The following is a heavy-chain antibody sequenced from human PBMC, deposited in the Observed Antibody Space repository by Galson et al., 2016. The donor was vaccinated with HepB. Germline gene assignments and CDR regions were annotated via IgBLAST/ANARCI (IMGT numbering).Heavy chain of an antibody. D-gene: IGHD5-18*01. Sequence: SLRLSCAASGFSFSSYAMSWVRQAPGKGLEWVSGITSGGTTYYADSVKGRFTISRDNSKDILYLQMKSLRDEDTAGYYCAKRPYSHGWHYCMDGWGQGTTVTVSS. J-gene: IGHJ6*02. CDR3: AKRPYSHGWHYCMDG. CDR2: ITSGGTT. V-gene: IGHV3-23*01. CDR1: GFSFSSYA.